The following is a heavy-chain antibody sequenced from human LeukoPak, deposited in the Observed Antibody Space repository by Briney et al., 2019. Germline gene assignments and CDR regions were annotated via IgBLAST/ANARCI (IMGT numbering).Heavy chain of an antibody. CDR2: INSGGST. Sequence: PGGSLRLSCSASGFPFSSYAMHWVRQAPGKGLEYVSAINSGGSTYYADSVKGRFTISRDNSKNTLYLQVSSLRAEDTAVYFCVRGYSFGPYGMDVWGQGTTVTVSS. CDR1: GFPFSSYA. CDR3: VRGYSFGPYGMDV. V-gene: IGHV3-64D*09. D-gene: IGHD2-15*01. J-gene: IGHJ6*02.